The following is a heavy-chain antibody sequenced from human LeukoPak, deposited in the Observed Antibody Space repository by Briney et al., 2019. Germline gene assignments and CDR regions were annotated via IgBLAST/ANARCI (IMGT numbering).Heavy chain of an antibody. V-gene: IGHV3-48*04. CDR1: GFTFSSYS. J-gene: IGHJ4*02. Sequence: PGGSLRLSCAASGFTFSSYSMNWVRQAPGKGLEWVSYISSSSSTIYYADSVKGRFTISRDNAKNSLYLQMNSLRAEDTAVYYCEVYSSGWYGGYWGQGTLVTVSS. CDR2: ISSSSSTI. CDR3: EVYSSGWYGGY. D-gene: IGHD6-19*01.